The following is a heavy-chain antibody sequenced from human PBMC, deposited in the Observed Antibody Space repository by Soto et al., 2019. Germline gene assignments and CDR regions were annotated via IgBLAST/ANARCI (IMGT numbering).Heavy chain of an antibody. CDR2: IYHSGST. CDR3: ARVSGSYYYGMDV. Sequence: SETLSLTCAVYGGSFSGYYWSWIRQPPGKGLEWIGEIYHSGSTNYNPSLKSRVTISVDKSKNQFSLRLTSVTAADTAVYYCARVSGSYYYGMDVWGQGTTVTVSS. J-gene: IGHJ6*02. D-gene: IGHD1-26*01. CDR1: GGSFSGYY. V-gene: IGHV4-34*01.